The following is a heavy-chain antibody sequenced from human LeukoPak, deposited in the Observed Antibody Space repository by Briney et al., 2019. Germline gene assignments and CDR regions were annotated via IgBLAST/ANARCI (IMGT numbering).Heavy chain of an antibody. CDR3: ARDVTSGAYFDC. Sequence: GGSLRLSCAASGFTFSSYGMHWVRQAPGKGLEGVSLISFDGSDKYYADSVQGRFTISRDNSKNTLYLQMNSLRAEDTAIYYCARDVTSGAYFDCWGQGTLVTVSS. CDR1: GFTFSSYG. CDR2: ISFDGSDK. J-gene: IGHJ4*02. D-gene: IGHD2/OR15-2a*01. V-gene: IGHV3-30*03.